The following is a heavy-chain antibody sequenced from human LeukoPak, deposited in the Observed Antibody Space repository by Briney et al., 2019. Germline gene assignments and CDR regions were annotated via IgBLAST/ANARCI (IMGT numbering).Heavy chain of an antibody. D-gene: IGHD4-11*01. CDR3: ARDAQRGFDYSNSLKY. V-gene: IGHV3-33*01. CDR1: GFIYSHYG. Sequence: GGSLRLSCAASGFIYSHYGMHWVRQAPGKGLEWVAVIWSDGSNRFYAGSVKGRFTISRDNSQNTLFLQMSSLRAEDTAMYYCARDAQRGFDYSNSLKYWGHGTLVTVSS. J-gene: IGHJ4*01. CDR2: IWSDGSNR.